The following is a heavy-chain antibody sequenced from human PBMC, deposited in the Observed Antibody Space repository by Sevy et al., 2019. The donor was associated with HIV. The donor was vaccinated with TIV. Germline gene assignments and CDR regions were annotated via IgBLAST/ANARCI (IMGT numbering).Heavy chain of an antibody. J-gene: IGHJ4*02. D-gene: IGHD4-17*01. CDR3: ARSLESYGDYEDY. CDR2: ISYDGSNK. Sequence: GGSLRLSCAASGFTFSSYAMHWVRQAPGKGLEWVAVISYDGSNKYYADSVKGRFTISRDNSKNSLYLQMNSLRAEDTAVYYCARSLESYGDYEDYWGQGTLVTVSS. V-gene: IGHV3-30*04. CDR1: GFTFSSYA.